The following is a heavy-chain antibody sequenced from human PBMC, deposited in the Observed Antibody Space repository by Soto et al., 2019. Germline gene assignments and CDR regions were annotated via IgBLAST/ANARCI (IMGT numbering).Heavy chain of an antibody. V-gene: IGHV1-3*01. CDR3: ARVGGTLCFDY. CDR1: GYTFTSYA. J-gene: IGHJ4*02. Sequence: QVQLVQSGAEVKKPGASVKVSCKASGYTFTSYAMHWVRQAPGQRLEWMGWINAGNGSTKYSQKFQGRVTITRDTSASTAYMELSSLRSEDTAVYYCARVGGTLCFDYWGQGTLVTVSS. D-gene: IGHD2-15*01. CDR2: INAGNGST.